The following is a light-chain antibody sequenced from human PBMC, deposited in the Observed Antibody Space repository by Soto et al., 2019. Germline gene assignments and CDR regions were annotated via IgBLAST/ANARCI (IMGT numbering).Light chain of an antibody. V-gene: IGLV1-44*01. J-gene: IGLJ3*02. CDR3: AAWDDRLNGRV. CDR1: SSNIGSNT. Sequence: QSVLTQPPSASATPGQRVTISCSGSSSNIGSNTVNWYQQLPGTAPKLLIYKSNQRPSGVPDRFSGSKSGTSASLAISGLQSEGEADYYCAAWDDRLNGRVFGGGTKLTVL. CDR2: KSN.